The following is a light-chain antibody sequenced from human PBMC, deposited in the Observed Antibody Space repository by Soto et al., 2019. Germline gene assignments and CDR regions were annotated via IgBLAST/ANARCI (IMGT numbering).Light chain of an antibody. Sequence: EIVLTQSPGTLSLSPGERAALSCRASQSVSSTYLAWYQQKPGQAPRLLIYGASSRATGIPDGFSGSGSGTDFTLTISRLEPEDFAVYYCQQHGSSQTFGGGTKVDIK. V-gene: IGKV3-20*01. CDR1: QSVSSTY. CDR3: QQHGSSQT. CDR2: GAS. J-gene: IGKJ4*01.